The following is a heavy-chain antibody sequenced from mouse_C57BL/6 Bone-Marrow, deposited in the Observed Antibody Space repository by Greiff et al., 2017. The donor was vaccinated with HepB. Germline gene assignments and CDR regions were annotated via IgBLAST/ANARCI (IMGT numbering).Heavy chain of an antibody. CDR1: GYTFTSYW. J-gene: IGHJ1*03. CDR3: ARASHYYGSSSWYFDV. CDR2: INPSNGGT. Sequence: VQLQQPGTELVKPGASVKLSCKASGYTFTSYWMHWVKQRPGQGLEWIGNINPSNGGTNYNEKFKSKATLTVDKSSSTAYMQLSSLTSEDSAVYYCARASHYYGSSSWYFDVWGTGTTVTVSS. V-gene: IGHV1-53*01. D-gene: IGHD1-1*01.